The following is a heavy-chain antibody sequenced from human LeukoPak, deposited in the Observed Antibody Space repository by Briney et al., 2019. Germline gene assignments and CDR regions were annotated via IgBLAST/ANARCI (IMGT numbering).Heavy chain of an antibody. CDR3: AKGGSSSSHNDYYYYMDV. Sequence: GGSLRLSCAASGFTFSGYAMHWVRQAPGKGLEWVSLISWNGGSTYYADSVKGRFTISRDNSKNTLYLQMNSLRAEDTAVYYCAKGGSSSSHNDYYYYMDVWGKATTVTVS. J-gene: IGHJ6*03. D-gene: IGHD6-6*01. V-gene: IGHV3-43D*04. CDR1: GFTFSGYA. CDR2: ISWNGGST.